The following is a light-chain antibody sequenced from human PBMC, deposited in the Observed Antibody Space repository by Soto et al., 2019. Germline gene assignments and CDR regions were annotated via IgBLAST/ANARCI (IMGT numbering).Light chain of an antibody. CDR2: DAS. J-gene: IGKJ4*01. CDR1: QSVSNY. CDR3: QQRSNWPLT. Sequence: EIVLTRAPATLGLSAGEGATLSCRASQSVSNYLAWYQQKPGQAPRLLIFDASKRATGIPARFSGSGSGTDFTLTISSLEPEDFAVYYCQQRSNWPLTFGGGTKVDIK. V-gene: IGKV3-11*01.